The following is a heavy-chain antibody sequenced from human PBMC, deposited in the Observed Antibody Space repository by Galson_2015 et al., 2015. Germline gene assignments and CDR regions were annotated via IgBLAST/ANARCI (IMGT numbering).Heavy chain of an antibody. J-gene: IGHJ4*02. Sequence: SLRLSCAVSGFTFSSYSMHWVRQAPGKGLEWLAVISYDGSNKYSADSVKGRFTISRDNSKNTLYLQMNGLRAEDTAVYYCARDPYYNDSSGYAYYFDYWGQGTLVTVSS. CDR1: GFTFSSYS. V-gene: IGHV3-30-3*01. CDR2: ISYDGSNK. D-gene: IGHD3-22*01. CDR3: ARDPYYNDSSGYAYYFDY.